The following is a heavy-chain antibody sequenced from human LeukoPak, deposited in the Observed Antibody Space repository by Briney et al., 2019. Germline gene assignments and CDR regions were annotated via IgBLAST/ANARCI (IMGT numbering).Heavy chain of an antibody. V-gene: IGHV3-33*01. CDR2: IWHDGNHK. D-gene: IGHD3-10*01. J-gene: IGHJ4*02. CDR1: GFSFDTYA. CDR3: AREIFGSGSYLDF. Sequence: GGSLRLSCAASGFSFDTYAMHWVRQAPGQGLEWVALIWHDGNHKFYSNSVRGQFTISRDNSKNTVYLQMNNLRPDDTAVYYCAREIFGSGSYLDFWGQGTLVTVSS.